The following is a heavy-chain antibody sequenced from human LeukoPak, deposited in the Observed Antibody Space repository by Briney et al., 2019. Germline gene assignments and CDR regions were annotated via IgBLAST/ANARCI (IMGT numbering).Heavy chain of an antibody. V-gene: IGHV3-48*01. CDR3: TRDHHRRHYDSQARNTFDI. Sequence: GGSLRLSCAASGFTFSSYSMNWVRQAPGKGLEWVSYISSSSSTIYYADSVRGRFTISRDNAKNSLYLQINSLRAEDTAVYYCTRDHHRRHYDSQARNTFDIWGQGTMVTVSS. J-gene: IGHJ3*02. CDR2: ISSSSSTI. D-gene: IGHD3-22*01. CDR1: GFTFSSYS.